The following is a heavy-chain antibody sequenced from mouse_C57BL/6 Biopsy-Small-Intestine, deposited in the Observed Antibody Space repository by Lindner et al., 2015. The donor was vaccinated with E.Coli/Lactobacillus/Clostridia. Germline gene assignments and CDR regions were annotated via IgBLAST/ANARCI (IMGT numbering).Heavy chain of an antibody. CDR3: ARDRAYSSSTWSGHGMDV. CDR2: ISAFNGYT. D-gene: IGHD1-1*02. Sequence: SVKVSCKASDYTFTNFGISWVRQAPGQGLEWLGWISAFNGYTVLAQKFKGRVTVSTDTSTSTAYMELRSLRSDDTAVYYCARDRAYSSSTWSGHGMDVWGQGTTVTVSS. CDR1: DYTFTNFG. V-gene: IGHV1-4*01. J-gene: IGHJ1*01.